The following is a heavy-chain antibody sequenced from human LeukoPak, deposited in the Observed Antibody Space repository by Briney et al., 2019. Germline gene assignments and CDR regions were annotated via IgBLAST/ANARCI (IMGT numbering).Heavy chain of an antibody. Sequence: GASLQISSKASGCSFTSYWIGWGRRLPGKGLEWMGIIYPGDSDTRYSPSFQGQVTISADKSISTAYLQWSSLKASDTAMYYCARRAQEVDIVATIAGGSFDYWGQGTLVTVSS. CDR3: ARRAQEVDIVATIAGGSFDY. D-gene: IGHD5-12*01. J-gene: IGHJ4*02. V-gene: IGHV5-51*01. CDR2: IYPGDSDT. CDR1: GCSFTSYW.